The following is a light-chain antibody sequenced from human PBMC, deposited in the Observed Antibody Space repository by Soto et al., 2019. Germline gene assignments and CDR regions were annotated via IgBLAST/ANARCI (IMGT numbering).Light chain of an antibody. V-gene: IGKV3-20*01. CDR2: DAS. CDR1: QSVTSSY. CDR3: QQYSRSPPT. Sequence: DIVLTQSPGTLSLSPVERVTLSCRASQSVTSSYIAWYQQKPGQAPRLLIYDASSRATGIPDRFSGSGSGTDFTLTISRLEPEDFAVYYCQQYSRSPPTFGQGTKVDIK. J-gene: IGKJ1*01.